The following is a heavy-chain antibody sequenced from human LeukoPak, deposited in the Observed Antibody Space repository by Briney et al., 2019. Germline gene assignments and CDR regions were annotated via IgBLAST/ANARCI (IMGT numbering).Heavy chain of an antibody. J-gene: IGHJ5*02. D-gene: IGHD6-19*01. CDR1: GYSFTSYW. V-gene: IGHV5-51*01. CDR2: IYPGDSDT. Sequence: GESLKISCKGSGYSFTSYWIGWGRPMPGKSLEWMGIIYPGDSDTRYSPSSQGQVTISADKSISTAYLQWSSLKASDTAMYYCARGRGYSSSRFDPWGQGTLVTVSS. CDR3: ARGRGYSSSRFDP.